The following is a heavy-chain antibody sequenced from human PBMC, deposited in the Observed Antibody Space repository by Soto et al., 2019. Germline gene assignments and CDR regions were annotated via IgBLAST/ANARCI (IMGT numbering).Heavy chain of an antibody. Sequence: ETLSLTCTVPGGSISSDYWSWVRQPPGKGLEYIGYIHYGGSTNYNPSLKSRVTISIDTSKSQFSLKLSSVTAADTAVYYCARATHRTPNWLDPWGQGTLVTVSS. CDR3: ARATHRTPNWLDP. CDR2: IHYGGST. V-gene: IGHV4-59*01. J-gene: IGHJ5*02. CDR1: GGSISSDY.